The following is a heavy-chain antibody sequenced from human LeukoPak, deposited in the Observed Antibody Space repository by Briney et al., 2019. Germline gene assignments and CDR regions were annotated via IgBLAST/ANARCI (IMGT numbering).Heavy chain of an antibody. Sequence: SETLSLTCAVYGGSFSGYYWSWIRQPPGKGLEWIGEINHSGSTNYNPSLKSRVTISVDTSKNQFSLRLSSVTAADTAVYYCARDHRGWLVGNYYYYYMDVWGKGTTVTVSS. CDR1: GGSFSGYY. CDR2: INHSGST. V-gene: IGHV4-34*01. D-gene: IGHD6-19*01. CDR3: ARDHRGWLVGNYYYYYMDV. J-gene: IGHJ6*03.